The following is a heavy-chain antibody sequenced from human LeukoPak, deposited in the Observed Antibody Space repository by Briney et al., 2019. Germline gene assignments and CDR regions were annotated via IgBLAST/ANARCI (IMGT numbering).Heavy chain of an antibody. Sequence: SETLSLTCAVSGGSISSSNWWSWVRQPPGKGLEWIGEIYHSGGTNYNPSLKSRVTIPVDKSKNQFSLKLSSVTAADTAVYYCAREDYDRNRFHPWGQGTLVTVSS. CDR3: AREDYDRNRFHP. V-gene: IGHV4-4*02. CDR2: IYHSGGT. J-gene: IGHJ5*02. D-gene: IGHD3-22*01. CDR1: GGSISSSNW.